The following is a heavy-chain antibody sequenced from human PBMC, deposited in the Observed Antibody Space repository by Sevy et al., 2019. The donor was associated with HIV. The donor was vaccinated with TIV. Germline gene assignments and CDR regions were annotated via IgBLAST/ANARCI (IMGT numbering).Heavy chain of an antibody. CDR1: GFTFSKNS. CDR3: AREGCTKPHDY. V-gene: IGHV3-23*01. D-gene: IGHD2-8*01. Sequence: GGSLRLSCAASGFTFSKNSMSWVRQPPGKGLEWVSTLSFGCGEINYADSVKGRFTISRENSKSSVYLQMNNLGAEDTVVYYCAREGCTKPHDYWGQGTLVTVSS. CDR2: LSFGCGEI. J-gene: IGHJ4*02.